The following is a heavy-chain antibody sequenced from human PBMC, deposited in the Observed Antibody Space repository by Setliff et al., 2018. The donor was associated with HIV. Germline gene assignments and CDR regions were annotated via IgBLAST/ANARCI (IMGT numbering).Heavy chain of an antibody. D-gene: IGHD4-4*01. CDR1: GFTFSSYD. V-gene: IGHV3-13*01. CDR2: IGTAGDT. Sequence: GGSLRLSCAASGFTFSSYDMHWVRQATGKGLEWVSAIGTAGDTYYPGSVKGRFTISRDNSKNTLYLQMNSLRAEDTAVYYCAQITVMGYWGQGTLVTVSS. CDR3: AQITVMGY. J-gene: IGHJ4*02.